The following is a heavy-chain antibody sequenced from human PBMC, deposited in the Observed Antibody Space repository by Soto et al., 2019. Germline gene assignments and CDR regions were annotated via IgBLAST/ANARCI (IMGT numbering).Heavy chain of an antibody. D-gene: IGHD3-3*02. CDR2: IYWDDDK. CDR1: GFSLSTSGVG. CDR3: AHLLSDGHPSWYFDL. V-gene: IGHV2-5*02. Sequence: QITLKESGPTLVKPTQTLTLTCTFSGFSLSTSGVGVGWIRQPPGKALEWLAFIYWDDDKRYSPSLKSRLTITQDTSKNQLVLTMTNMAPVDTATYYGAHLLSDGHPSWYFDLWGRGTLVTVSS. J-gene: IGHJ2*01.